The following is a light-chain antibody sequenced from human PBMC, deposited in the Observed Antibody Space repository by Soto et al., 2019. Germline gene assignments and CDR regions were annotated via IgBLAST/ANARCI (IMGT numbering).Light chain of an antibody. Sequence: DIQMTQSPSSLSASVGDRVAITCRASQSISSYLNWYQQKPGKAPKVLIYAASNLQSGVPSRFSGSGSGTDFTLTISSLQPEDFATYSWQQSYSTPITFGQGTRLEIK. V-gene: IGKV1-39*01. CDR1: QSISSY. CDR3: QQSYSTPIT. J-gene: IGKJ5*01. CDR2: AAS.